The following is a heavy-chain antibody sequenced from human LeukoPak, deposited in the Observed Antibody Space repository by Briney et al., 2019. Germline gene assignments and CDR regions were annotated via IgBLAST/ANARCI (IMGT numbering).Heavy chain of an antibody. V-gene: IGHV1-18*01. CDR1: GYTFTSYG. D-gene: IGHD3-9*01. CDR2: ISAYNGNT. Sequence: GASVKVSCKASGYTFTSYGISWVRQAPGQGLEWMGWISAYNGNTNYAQKLQGRVTMTTDTYTSTAYMELRSLRSDDTAVYYCARDSDRYYDILTGYPNYHYGMDVWGQGTTVTVSS. CDR3: ARDSDRYYDILTGYPNYHYGMDV. J-gene: IGHJ6*02.